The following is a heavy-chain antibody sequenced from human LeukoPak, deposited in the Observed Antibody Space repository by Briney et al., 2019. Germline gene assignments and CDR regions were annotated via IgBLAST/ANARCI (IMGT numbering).Heavy chain of an antibody. D-gene: IGHD2-8*01. V-gene: IGHV3-48*01. J-gene: IGHJ4*02. Sequence: GGSLRISCEAGGFTFTSYSMNWVRQAPGKGLEWVSYISFSTTTIYYADSVKGRFTISRDNSKNTVYLQMNSLRAEDTAVYYCTKDRSCTNDVCHGDFDYWGQGTLVTVSS. CDR3: TKDRSCTNDVCHGDFDY. CDR1: GFTFTSYS. CDR2: ISFSTTTI.